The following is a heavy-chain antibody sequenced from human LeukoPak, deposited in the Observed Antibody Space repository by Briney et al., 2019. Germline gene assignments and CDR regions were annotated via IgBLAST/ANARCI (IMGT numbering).Heavy chain of an antibody. CDR2: IYYSGST. Sequence: SETLSLTCTVSGGSISSYYWSWIRQPPGKGLEWIGYIYYSGSTNYNPSLKSRVTISVDTSKNQFSLKLSSVTAADTAVYYCARDRGTGYCSGGRCYSSWVDWGQGTLVTVSS. CDR3: ARDRGTGYCSGGRCYSSWVD. CDR1: GGSISSYY. J-gene: IGHJ4*02. V-gene: IGHV4-59*01. D-gene: IGHD2-15*01.